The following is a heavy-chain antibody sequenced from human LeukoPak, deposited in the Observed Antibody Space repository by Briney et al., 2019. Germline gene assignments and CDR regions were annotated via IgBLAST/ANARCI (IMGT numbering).Heavy chain of an antibody. Sequence: GTLRLSCAASGFTFSSYGMSWIRQPPGKGLEWIGSIYYSGSTHYNPSLKSRVTISVDTSKNQFSLKLSSVTAADTAVYYCATEGEYYEVDYWGQGTLVTVSS. CDR1: GFTFSSYG. CDR2: IYYSGST. D-gene: IGHD3-3*01. V-gene: IGHV4-39*07. CDR3: ATEGEYYEVDY. J-gene: IGHJ4*02.